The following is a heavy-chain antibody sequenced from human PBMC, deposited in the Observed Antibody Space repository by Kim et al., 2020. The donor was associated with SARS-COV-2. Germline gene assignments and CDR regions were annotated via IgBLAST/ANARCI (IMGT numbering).Heavy chain of an antibody. D-gene: IGHD4-17*01. CDR2: IYYGGST. Sequence: SETLSLTCSVSGGSISSSSYYWGWIRQPPGKGLEWLGSIYYGGSTYYNPSLKSRVTISVDTSKNQFSLKASSVTAADTAVYYCARNTVTTGRVFDYWGQGNLVTVSS. CDR1: GGSISSSSYY. V-gene: IGHV4-39*01. J-gene: IGHJ4*02. CDR3: ARNTVTTGRVFDY.